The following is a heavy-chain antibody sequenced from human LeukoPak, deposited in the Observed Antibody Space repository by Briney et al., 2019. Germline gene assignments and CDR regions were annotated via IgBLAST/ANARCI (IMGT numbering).Heavy chain of an antibody. CDR2: IYSCGST. V-gene: IGHV3-53*01. J-gene: IGHJ4*02. Sequence: GGSLRLSCAASGLTVSSDYMSSVRQTPGEGLEWVSVIYSCGSTYYADSVKGRFTISRDNSKNTLYLQMNSLRAEGTAVYYCAGSCPNCPFDYWGQGTLVTVSS. CDR1: GLTVSSDY. D-gene: IGHD1-26*01. CDR3: AGSCPNCPFDY.